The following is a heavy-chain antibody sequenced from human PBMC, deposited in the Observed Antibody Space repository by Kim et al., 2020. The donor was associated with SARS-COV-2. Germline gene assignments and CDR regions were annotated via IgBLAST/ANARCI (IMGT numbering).Heavy chain of an antibody. CDR3: ARGSTMVRGSSPINYYGRDV. V-gene: IGHV1-8*01. D-gene: IGHD3-10*01. Sequence: ASVKVSCKASGYTFTSYDINWVRQATGQGLEWMGWMNPNSGNTGYAQKFQGRVTMTRNTSISTAYMELSSLRSEDTAVYYCARGSTMVRGSSPINYYGRDVWGQGTTVTVSS. J-gene: IGHJ6*02. CDR1: GYTFTSYD. CDR2: MNPNSGNT.